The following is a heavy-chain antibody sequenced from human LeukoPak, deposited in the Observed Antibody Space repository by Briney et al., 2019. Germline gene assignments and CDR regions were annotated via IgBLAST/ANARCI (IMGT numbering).Heavy chain of an antibody. CDR1: QYTFTDYA. CDR3: ARNTYYYDSSGLLDY. J-gene: IGHJ4*02. D-gene: IGHD3-22*01. CDR2: INAGNGNT. Sequence: ASVKVSCKASQYTFTDYAVHWVRQAPGQRLEWMGWINAGNGNTKYSQKFQGRVTITRDTSASTAYMELSSLRSEDTAVYYCARNTYYYDSSGLLDYWGQGTLVTVSS. V-gene: IGHV1-3*01.